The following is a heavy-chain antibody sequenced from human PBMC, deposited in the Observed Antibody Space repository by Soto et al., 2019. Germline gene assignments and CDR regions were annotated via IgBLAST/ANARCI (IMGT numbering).Heavy chain of an antibody. D-gene: IGHD3-22*01. Sequence: SETLSLTCTVSGGSISDYYWSWIRQPPGKGLEWIGFISYSGSTSYNPSLKSRVTMAVDTSKNQFSLKPTSVTAADTAVYYCARGGYYYDNSGYYGAFDTWGRGTMVTVSS. CDR3: ARGGYYYDNSGYYGAFDT. CDR1: GGSISDYY. CDR2: ISYSGST. J-gene: IGHJ3*02. V-gene: IGHV4-59*12.